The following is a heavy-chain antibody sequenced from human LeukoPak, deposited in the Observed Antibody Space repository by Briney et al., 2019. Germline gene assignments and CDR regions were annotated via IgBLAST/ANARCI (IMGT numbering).Heavy chain of an antibody. D-gene: IGHD3-3*01. Sequence: PGGSLRLSCAASGFTFSTSAMSWVRQAPGKGLEWVSSISGSVSTYYADSVKGRFAISRDNSRNTVYLQMSSLRVEDTAVYYCAKGRSGYDFGTCGQGTLVTVSS. V-gene: IGHV3-23*01. J-gene: IGHJ5*02. CDR3: AKGRSGYDFGT. CDR2: ISGSVST. CDR1: GFTFSTSA.